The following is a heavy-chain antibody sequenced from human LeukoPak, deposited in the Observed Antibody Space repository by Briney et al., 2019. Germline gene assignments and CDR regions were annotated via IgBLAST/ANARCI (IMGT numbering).Heavy chain of an antibody. CDR3: ARGGPTRGYSSGWFTRTELLSNWFDP. Sequence: GASVKVSCKASGYTFTSYGISWVRQAPGQGLEWMGWISAYKGNTNYAQKLQGRVTMTTDTSTSTAYMELRSLRSDDTAVYYCARGGPTRGYSSGWFTRTELLSNWFDPWGQGTLVTVSS. V-gene: IGHV1-18*01. CDR1: GYTFTSYG. CDR2: ISAYKGNT. J-gene: IGHJ5*02. D-gene: IGHD6-19*01.